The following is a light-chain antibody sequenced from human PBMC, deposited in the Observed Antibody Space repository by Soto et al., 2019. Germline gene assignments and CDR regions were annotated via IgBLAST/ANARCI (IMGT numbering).Light chain of an antibody. V-gene: IGKV3D-15*01. CDR2: NAF. Sequence: EIVLTQSPGTLSLSPGQRATLSCRASQTVSGNSLAWYQQKPGQAPRLLIYNAFSRPTGIPGRFSGSGSGTEFTLTISSLQSEDFAVYYCQQYNNWPPWTFGQGTKVDIK. J-gene: IGKJ1*01. CDR3: QQYNNWPPWT. CDR1: QTVSGN.